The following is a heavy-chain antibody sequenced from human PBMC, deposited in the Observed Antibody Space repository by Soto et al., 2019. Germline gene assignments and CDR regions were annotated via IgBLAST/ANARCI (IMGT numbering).Heavy chain of an antibody. J-gene: IGHJ4*02. V-gene: IGHV3-48*01. Sequence: EVQLVESGGGLVQPGGSLRLSCAASGFSLSDYNMNWVRQAPGKGLEWVSYISSSSTIYYADSVKGRFTISRDNAKNSLYLQMNSLRGEDTAIYYCARSFEYWGQGTLVTVST. CDR1: GFSLSDYN. CDR2: ISSSSTI. CDR3: ARSFEY.